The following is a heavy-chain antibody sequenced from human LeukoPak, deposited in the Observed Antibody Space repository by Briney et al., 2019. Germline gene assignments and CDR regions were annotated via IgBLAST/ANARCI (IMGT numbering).Heavy chain of an antibody. CDR3: ARDGGFGELLGTYFDY. CDR1: GFTFDDYG. J-gene: IGHJ4*02. D-gene: IGHD3-10*01. CDR2: INWNGGST. V-gene: IGHV3-20*04. Sequence: RPGGSLRLSCAASGFTFDDYGMSWVRQAPGKVLEWVSGINWNGGSTGYADSVKGRFTISRDNAKNSLYLQMNSLRAEDTALYYCARDGGFGELLGTYFDYWGQGTLVTVSS.